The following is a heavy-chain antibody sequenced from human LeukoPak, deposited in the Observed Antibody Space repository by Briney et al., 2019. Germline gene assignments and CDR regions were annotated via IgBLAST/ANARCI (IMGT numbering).Heavy chain of an antibody. V-gene: IGHV3-23*01. D-gene: IGHD3-22*01. J-gene: IGHJ4*02. CDR2: ISGSGGIT. CDR1: GFTFSSYA. Sequence: PGGSLRLSCAASGFTFSSYAMSWVRQAPGKGLEWVSVISGSGGITYYADSVKGRFTISRGNSKNTLYLQMNSLRAEDTAVYYCAKDIGLYYYDTWGQGTLVTVSS. CDR3: AKDIGLYYYDT.